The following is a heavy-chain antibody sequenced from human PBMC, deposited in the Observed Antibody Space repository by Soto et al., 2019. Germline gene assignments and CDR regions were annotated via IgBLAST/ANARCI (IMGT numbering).Heavy chain of an antibody. CDR2: INHSGST. J-gene: IGHJ6*02. V-gene: IGHV4-34*08. CDR1: DGNIRGFY. Sequence: VYDGNIRGFYWRWIRQPPGKGLEWIGEINHSGSTNYNPSLKSRVTISVDTSKNQFSLKLSSVTAADTAVYYCATSPGYGMDVWGQGTTVTVSS. CDR3: ATSPGYGMDV.